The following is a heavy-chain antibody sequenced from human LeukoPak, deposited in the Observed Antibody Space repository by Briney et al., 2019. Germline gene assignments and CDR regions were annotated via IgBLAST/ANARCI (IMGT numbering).Heavy chain of an antibody. Sequence: VQPGGSLRLSCAASGFTFSSYAMHWVRQAPGKGLEYVSAISSNGGSTYYANSVKGRFTISRDNSKNTLYLQMDSLRAEDMAVYYCARGTTVTTRWFDPWGQGTLVTVSS. J-gene: IGHJ5*02. CDR2: ISSNGGST. V-gene: IGHV3-64*01. D-gene: IGHD4-17*01. CDR1: GFTFSSYA. CDR3: ARGTTVTTRWFDP.